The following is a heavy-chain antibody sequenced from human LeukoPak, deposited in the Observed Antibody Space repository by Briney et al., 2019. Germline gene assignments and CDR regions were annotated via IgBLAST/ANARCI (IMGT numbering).Heavy chain of an antibody. D-gene: IGHD3-3*01. CDR2: ISSSSSYI. J-gene: IGHJ4*02. V-gene: IGHV3-21*04. Sequence: GGSLRLSCAASGFTFSSYSMNWVRQAPGKGLEWVSSISSSSSYIYYADSVKGRFTISRDNSKNTLYLQMNSLRAEDTAVYYCAKVESGFLLGYWGQGTLVTVSS. CDR3: AKVESGFLLGY. CDR1: GFTFSSYS.